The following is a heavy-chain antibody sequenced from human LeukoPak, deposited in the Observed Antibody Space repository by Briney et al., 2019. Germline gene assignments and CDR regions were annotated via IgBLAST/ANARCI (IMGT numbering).Heavy chain of an antibody. CDR1: GFTVSSNY. Sequence: GGSLRLSCAASGFTVSSNYMSWVRQAPGKGLEWVSVIYSGGSTYYADSVKGRFTISRDNAKNSLYLQMNSLRAEDTAVYYCARERRSLELHPGTTSSYGMDFWGQGTTVTVSS. CDR2: IYSGGST. CDR3: ARERRSLELHPGTTSSYGMDF. D-gene: IGHD1-7*01. V-gene: IGHV3-53*01. J-gene: IGHJ6*02.